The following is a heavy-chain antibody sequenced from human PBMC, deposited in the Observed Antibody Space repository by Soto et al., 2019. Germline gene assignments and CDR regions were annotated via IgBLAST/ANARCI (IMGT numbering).Heavy chain of an antibody. CDR1: GGSISSSSYY. Sequence: SETLSLTCTVSGGSISSSSYYWGWIRQPPGKGLEWIGSIYYSGSTYYNPSLKSRVTISVDTSKNQFSLKLSSVTAADTAVYYCARRPTVTPSYFDYWGQGTLVTVSS. D-gene: IGHD4-17*01. J-gene: IGHJ4*02. CDR3: ARRPTVTPSYFDY. V-gene: IGHV4-39*01. CDR2: IYYSGST.